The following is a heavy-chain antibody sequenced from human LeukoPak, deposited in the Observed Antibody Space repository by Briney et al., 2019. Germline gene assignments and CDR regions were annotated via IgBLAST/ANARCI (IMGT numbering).Heavy chain of an antibody. CDR1: GYTFTAYY. CDR2: IKCDSGGT. J-gene: IGHJ4*02. D-gene: IGHD3-10*01. Sequence: GASVKVSCKASGYTFTAYYMHWVRRAPGQGLEWMGWIKCDSGGTEYSRNYRGRVTMTRDTSISTAYMELTRLTSDDTAVYYCARNKERTMATFEYWGQGTLVTVSS. V-gene: IGHV1-2*02. CDR3: ARNKERTMATFEY.